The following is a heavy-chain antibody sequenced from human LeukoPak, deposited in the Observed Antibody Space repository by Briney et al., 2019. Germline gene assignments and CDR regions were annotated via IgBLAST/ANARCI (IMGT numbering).Heavy chain of an antibody. Sequence: SETLSLTCTVSGGSISSSSYYWGWIRQPPGKGLEWIGSIYYSGSTYYNPSLKSRVTISVDTSKNQFSLKLSSVTAADTAVYYCARGRYSGSYPADAFDIWGQGTMVTVSS. CDR1: GGSISSSSYY. D-gene: IGHD1-26*01. CDR2: IYYSGST. V-gene: IGHV4-39*07. CDR3: ARGRYSGSYPADAFDI. J-gene: IGHJ3*02.